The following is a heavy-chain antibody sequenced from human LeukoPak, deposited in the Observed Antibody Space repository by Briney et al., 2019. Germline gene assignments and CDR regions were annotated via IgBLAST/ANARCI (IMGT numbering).Heavy chain of an antibody. J-gene: IGHJ4*02. V-gene: IGHV3-74*01. CDR3: AKDDPGSYGPDDLDY. CDR2: INSDGSST. Sequence: GGSLRLSCAASGFSFSNYWMHWVRQAPGKGLVWVSRINSDGSSTSYADSVKGRFTISRDNAKNTLYLQMNSLRAEDTAVYYCAKDDPGSYGPDDLDYWGQGTLVTVSS. D-gene: IGHD5-18*01. CDR1: GFSFSNYW.